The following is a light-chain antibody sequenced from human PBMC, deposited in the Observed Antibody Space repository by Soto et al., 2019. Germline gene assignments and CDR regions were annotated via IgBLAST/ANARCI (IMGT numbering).Light chain of an antibody. J-gene: IGKJ1*01. CDR1: QGISSY. Sequence: DIQLTQSPSFLSASVGDTVTITCRASQGISSYLAWYQQKPGKAPKLLIYAASTLQSGVPSRFSGSGSGTEFTLTISSLQPEDFATYYCQHLNSYPTFGQGTKVDIK. V-gene: IGKV1-9*01. CDR2: AAS. CDR3: QHLNSYPT.